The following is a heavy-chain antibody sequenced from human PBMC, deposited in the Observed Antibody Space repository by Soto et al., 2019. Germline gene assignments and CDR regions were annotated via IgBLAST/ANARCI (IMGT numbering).Heavy chain of an antibody. CDR2: ISSDGSNK. V-gene: IGHV3-30-3*01. J-gene: IGHJ4*01. CDR3: ASANKAMVSLDY. Sequence: WGSMRLSCAASGFTLSSYAMHWVRQAPGMGLEWVAVISSDGSNKYYADSVKGRFTISRDNSKNTLYLHMNSLRAEDTAVYYWASANKAMVSLDYLCPEPLVAVSS. CDR1: GFTLSSYA. D-gene: IGHD5-18*01.